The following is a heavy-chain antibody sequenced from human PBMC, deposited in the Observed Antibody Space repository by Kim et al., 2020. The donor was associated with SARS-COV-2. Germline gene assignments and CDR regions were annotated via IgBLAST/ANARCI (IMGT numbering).Heavy chain of an antibody. CDR2: ISYDGSNK. V-gene: IGHV3-30*18. D-gene: IGHD2-15*01. Sequence: GGSLRLSCAASGFTFSSYGMHWVRQAPGKGLEWVAVISYDGSNKYYADSVKGRFTISRDNSKNTLYLQMNSLRAEDTAVYYCAKDIGESSYTPGMDVWGQGTTVNVSS. J-gene: IGHJ6*02. CDR1: GFTFSSYG. CDR3: AKDIGESSYTPGMDV.